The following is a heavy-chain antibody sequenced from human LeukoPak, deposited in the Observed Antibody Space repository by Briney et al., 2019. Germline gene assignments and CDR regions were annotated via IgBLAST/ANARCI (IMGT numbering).Heavy chain of an antibody. V-gene: IGHV1-46*01. J-gene: IGHJ3*01. Sequence: GASVKVSCKASGYTFTTYNINWVRQAPGQGLEWMGIINPSGGSTSYAQKFQGRVTMTRDMSTSTVYMELSSLRSEDTAVYYCARVGRVYSSGWYWFDPWGQGTMVTVSS. D-gene: IGHD6-19*01. CDR2: INPSGGST. CDR1: GYTFTTYN. CDR3: ARVGRVYSSGWYWFDP.